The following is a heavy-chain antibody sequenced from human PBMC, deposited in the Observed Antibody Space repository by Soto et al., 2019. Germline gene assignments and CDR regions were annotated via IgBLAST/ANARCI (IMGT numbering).Heavy chain of an antibody. CDR1: GYTFTSYG. J-gene: IGHJ6*02. D-gene: IGHD2-21*01. Sequence: SVKVSCKASGYTFTSYGISWVRQAPGQGLEWMGGIIPIFGTANYAQKFQGRVTITADESTSTAYMELSSLRSEDTAVYYCAYCGGDCSYGMDVWGQGTTVTVSS. V-gene: IGHV1-69*13. CDR3: AYCGGDCSYGMDV. CDR2: IIPIFGTA.